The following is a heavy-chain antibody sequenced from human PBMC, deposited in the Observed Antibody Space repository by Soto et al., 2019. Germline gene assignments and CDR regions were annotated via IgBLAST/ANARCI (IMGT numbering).Heavy chain of an antibody. CDR3: ARGRYGDYRYYYGMDV. D-gene: IGHD4-17*01. Sequence: QVQLVESGGGVVQPGRSLRLSCAASGFTFSSYAMHWVRQAPGKGLEWVAVISYDGSNKYYADSVKGRFTISRDNSKNTLYLQMNSLRAEDTAVYYCARGRYGDYRYYYGMDVWGQGTTVTVSS. V-gene: IGHV3-30-3*01. CDR2: ISYDGSNK. J-gene: IGHJ6*02. CDR1: GFTFSSYA.